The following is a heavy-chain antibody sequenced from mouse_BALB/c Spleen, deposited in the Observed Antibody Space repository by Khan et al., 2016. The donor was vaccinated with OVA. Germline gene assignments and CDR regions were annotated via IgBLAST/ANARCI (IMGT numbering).Heavy chain of an antibody. CDR3: ARHAGYGVVY. CDR2: IDPATGNS. J-gene: IGHJ2*01. V-gene: IGHV14-3*02. CDR1: GFNIKDTY. Sequence: VQLQQSGADLVKPGASVKLSCTASGFNIKDTYLHWVKQRPEQGLEWIGRIDPATGNSKYDPKFRVKVTITVDTSSNTAFLQLSSLTSEDTAVYYCARHAGYGVVYWGQGTTLTVSS. D-gene: IGHD2-3*01.